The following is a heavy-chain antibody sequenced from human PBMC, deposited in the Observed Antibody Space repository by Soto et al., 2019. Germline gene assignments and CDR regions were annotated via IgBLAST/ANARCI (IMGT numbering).Heavy chain of an antibody. D-gene: IGHD1-26*01. CDR1: GFNFNNAW. Sequence: EVQLVESGGGLVEPGGSLRLSCAASGFNFNNAWMHWVRQAPGKGLEWVGRIKSKTDGGTTDYAAPVKGRLIISRDDSKNTLYLQINSLKMEDTAVYYCSALGVWGQGTTVTVSS. J-gene: IGHJ6*02. V-gene: IGHV3-15*07. CDR2: IKSKTDGGTT. CDR3: SALGV.